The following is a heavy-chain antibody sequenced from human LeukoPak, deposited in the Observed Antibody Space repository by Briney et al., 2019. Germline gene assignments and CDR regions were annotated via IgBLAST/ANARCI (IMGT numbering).Heavy chain of an antibody. Sequence: GGSLRLSCAASGFTFSSYWMSWVRQAPAKGLEWVANIKQDGSEKYYVDSVKGRFTISRDNAKNSLYLQMNSLRAEDTAVYYCARDGYDSSGYYYPEYFQHWGQGTLVTVSS. CDR1: GFTFSSYW. CDR2: IKQDGSEK. V-gene: IGHV3-7*01. CDR3: ARDGYDSSGYYYPEYFQH. D-gene: IGHD3-22*01. J-gene: IGHJ1*01.